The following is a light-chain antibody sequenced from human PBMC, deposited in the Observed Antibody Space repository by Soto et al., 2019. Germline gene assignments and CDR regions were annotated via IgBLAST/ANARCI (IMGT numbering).Light chain of an antibody. CDR3: QQYGSSPYT. CDR2: GAS. CDR1: QSVSSSY. Sequence: EIVLTQSPGTLSLSPGERATLSCRASQSVSSSYLAWYQQKPGQAPRLLIYGASSRATGIPDRFSGSESGSDFTLTISRLEPGDFAVYYCQQYGSSPYTFGQGTKLEIK. J-gene: IGKJ2*01. V-gene: IGKV3-20*01.